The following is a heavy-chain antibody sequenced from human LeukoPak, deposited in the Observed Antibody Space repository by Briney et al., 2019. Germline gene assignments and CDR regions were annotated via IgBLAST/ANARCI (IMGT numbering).Heavy chain of an antibody. J-gene: IGHJ4*02. CDR3: ARDGLYTYGYSYFDY. CDR2: IYISGST. Sequence: SETLSLTCTVSGASITSYHWSWIRQSAGKGLEWIGSIYISGSTNYNPSLKSRVTMSIDTSKNQFSLRVSSVTAADTAVYYCARDGLYTYGYSYFDYWGQGTLVSVSS. CDR1: GASITSYH. V-gene: IGHV4-4*07. D-gene: IGHD5-18*01.